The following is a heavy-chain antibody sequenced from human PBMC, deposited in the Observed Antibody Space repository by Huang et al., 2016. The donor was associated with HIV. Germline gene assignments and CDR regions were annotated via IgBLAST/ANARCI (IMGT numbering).Heavy chain of an antibody. CDR2: IIPTHGTA. CDR3: ATVDYYDTSGPQRGYFDN. D-gene: IGHD3-22*01. Sequence: QVQLVQSGAEVKKPGSSVKVSCKTSGGSFRNFAIGWVRQAPGQGLEWMVEIIPTHGTANYAQKFQGRVTINADESTSTAYMELSSLRSEDTAVYYCATVDYYDTSGPQRGYFDNWGQGTLVTVSS. CDR1: GGSFRNFA. J-gene: IGHJ4*02. V-gene: IGHV1-69*01.